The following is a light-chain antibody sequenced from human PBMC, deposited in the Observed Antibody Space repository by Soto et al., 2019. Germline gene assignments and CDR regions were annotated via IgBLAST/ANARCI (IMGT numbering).Light chain of an antibody. CDR2: LGS. CDR1: QSLLHSNGYNY. J-gene: IGKJ1*01. V-gene: IGKV2-28*01. Sequence: DIVMTQSPLSLPVTPGEPASISCRSSQSLLHSNGYNYLDWYLQKPGQSPQLLIYLGSNRASGVPDRFSGSGSGTDFTLEISRVEAEDVGVYYCMQTLHSWTFGQGTKVDIK. CDR3: MQTLHSWT.